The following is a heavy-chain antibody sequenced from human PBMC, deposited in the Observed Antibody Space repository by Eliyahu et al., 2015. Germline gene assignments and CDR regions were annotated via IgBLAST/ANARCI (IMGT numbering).Heavy chain of an antibody. J-gene: IGHJ4*02. CDR3: ARDMGFMVRGVNDY. CDR2: IKQDGSEK. Sequence: EVQLVESGGGLVQPGGSLXLSXSAXXFXFSSXWMXWVRQAPGKGLGWVANIKQDGSEKYYVDSVKGRFTISRDNAKNSLYLQMNSLRAEDTAVYYCARDMGFMVRGVNDYWGQGTLVTVSS. D-gene: IGHD3-10*01. V-gene: IGHV3-7*01. CDR1: XFXFSSXW.